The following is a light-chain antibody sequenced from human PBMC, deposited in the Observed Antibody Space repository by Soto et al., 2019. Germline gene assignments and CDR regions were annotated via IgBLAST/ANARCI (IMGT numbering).Light chain of an antibody. CDR1: QTVSSNY. CDR2: DAS. V-gene: IGKV3D-20*01. CDR3: QQYGDSPRGT. Sequence: EVVLTQSPATLFLSPGERATLSCGASQTVSSNYLAWYQHKPGLAPRLLIYDASSRATGIPDRFRGSGSGTDFTLTISRLEPEDVAVYYCQQYGDSPRGTFGGGTKVEIK. J-gene: IGKJ4*01.